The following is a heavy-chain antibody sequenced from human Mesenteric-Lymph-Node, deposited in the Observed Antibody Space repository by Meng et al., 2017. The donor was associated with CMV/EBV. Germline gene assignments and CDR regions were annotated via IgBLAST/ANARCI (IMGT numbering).Heavy chain of an antibody. CDR1: GGTFSSYA. V-gene: IGHV1-69*05. CDR3: ARGDFGVVKRYYYYGTDV. D-gene: IGHD3-3*01. CDR2: IIPIFGTA. J-gene: IGHJ6*02. Sequence: SVKVSCKASGGTFSSYAISWVRQAPGQGLEWMGGIIPIFGTANYAQKFQGRVTITTDESTSTAYMELSSLRSEDTAVYYCARGDFGVVKRYYYYGTDVWGQGTTVTVSS.